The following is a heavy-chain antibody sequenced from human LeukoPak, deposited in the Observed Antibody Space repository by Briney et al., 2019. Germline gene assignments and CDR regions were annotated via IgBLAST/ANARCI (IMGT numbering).Heavy chain of an antibody. J-gene: IGHJ4*02. D-gene: IGHD1-1*01. CDR2: IKSKNDGGTT. CDR1: GFTFSSYW. V-gene: IGHV3-15*01. CDR3: VGRPWNFDY. Sequence: GGSLRLSCAASGFTFSSYWMHWVRQAPGKGLEWVGRIKSKNDGGTTDFAAPVKGRFTISRDDSKRMVFLEMNSLKTEDTAVYYCVGRPWNFDYWGQGTLVTVSS.